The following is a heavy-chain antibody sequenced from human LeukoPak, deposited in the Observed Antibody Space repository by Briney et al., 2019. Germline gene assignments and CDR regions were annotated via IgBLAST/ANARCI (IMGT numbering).Heavy chain of an antibody. Sequence: AGGSLRLSCAASGFTFSSYVMHWVRQAPGKGLEWVAVIWYSGSSKYYADSVRGRFTVSRDNSKNTLYLQMNSLRAEDMAVYYCARVVEQRGFDSWGQGTLVTVSS. CDR2: IWYSGSSK. J-gene: IGHJ4*02. CDR1: GFTFSSYV. CDR3: ARVVEQRGFDS. V-gene: IGHV3-33*01. D-gene: IGHD1/OR15-1a*01.